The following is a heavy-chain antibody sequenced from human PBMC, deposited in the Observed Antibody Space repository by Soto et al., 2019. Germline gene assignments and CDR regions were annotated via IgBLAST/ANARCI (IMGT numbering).Heavy chain of an antibody. CDR2: ISSSSSTI. CDR3: ARYITIFGVVPGY. Sequence: GGSLRLSCAASGFTFSSYSMNWVRQAPGKGLEWVSYISSSSSTIYYADSVKGRFTISRDNAKNSLYLQMNNLRDEDTAVYYCARYITIFGVVPGYWGQGTLVTVSS. CDR1: GFTFSSYS. D-gene: IGHD3-3*01. J-gene: IGHJ4*02. V-gene: IGHV3-48*02.